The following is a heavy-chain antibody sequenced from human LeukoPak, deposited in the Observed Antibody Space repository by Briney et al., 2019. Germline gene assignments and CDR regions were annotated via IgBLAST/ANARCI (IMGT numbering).Heavy chain of an antibody. Sequence: GRSLRLSCAASGFTVSSNYMSWVRQAPGKGLEWVSVIYSGGSTYYADSVKGRFTISRDNSKSTLYLQMNSLRAEDTAVYYCARSMTTVATSPYYWGQGTLVTVSS. CDR3: ARSMTTVATSPYY. D-gene: IGHD4-17*01. CDR1: GFTVSSNY. CDR2: IYSGGST. V-gene: IGHV3-53*01. J-gene: IGHJ4*02.